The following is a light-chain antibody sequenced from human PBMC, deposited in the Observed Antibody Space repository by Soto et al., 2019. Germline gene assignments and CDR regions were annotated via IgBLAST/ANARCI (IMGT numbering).Light chain of an antibody. CDR3: QQYNSYPIT. V-gene: IGKV1-5*01. Sequence: DIQMTQFPSTLSASVGDTVTITCRASQNIRSRLAWFQQKPGKAPKLLIYDASSLESGVPSRFSGSGSGTEFTLTISSLQPDDFATYYCQQYNSYPITFGQGTRLEI. CDR1: QNIRSR. CDR2: DAS. J-gene: IGKJ5*01.